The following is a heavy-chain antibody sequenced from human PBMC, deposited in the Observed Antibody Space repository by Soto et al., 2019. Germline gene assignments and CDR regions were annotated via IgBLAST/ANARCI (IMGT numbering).Heavy chain of an antibody. V-gene: IGHV3-21*01. CDR1: GFTFSRYS. J-gene: IGHJ4*02. CDR2: IHSSSNYI. Sequence: EVQLVESGGGLVKPGGSLRLSCAASGFTFSRYSMNWVRQAPGKGLEWVSSIHSSSNYIYYADSVRGRFTISRDNAKNSLFLQMNRLRAEDTAMYYCARDGGGMTTVTTCDYWGQGTLVTVSS. CDR3: ARDGGGMTTVTTCDY. D-gene: IGHD4-17*01.